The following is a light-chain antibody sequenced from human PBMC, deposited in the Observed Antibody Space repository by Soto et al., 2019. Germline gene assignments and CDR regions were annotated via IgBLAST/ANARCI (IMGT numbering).Light chain of an antibody. CDR1: SSDVGSYNL. J-gene: IGLJ2*01. V-gene: IGLV2-23*01. CDR3: CSYAGSSTLV. Sequence: VLTQPASVSGSPGQSITISCTGTSSDVGSYNLVSWYQQHPGKAPKLMIYEGSKRPSGVSNRFSGSKSGNTASLTISGLQAEDEADYYCCSYAGSSTLVFGGGTQLTVL. CDR2: EGS.